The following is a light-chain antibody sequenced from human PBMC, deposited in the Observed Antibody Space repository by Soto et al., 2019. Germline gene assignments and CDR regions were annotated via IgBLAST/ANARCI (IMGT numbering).Light chain of an antibody. CDR1: SSDVGSYNL. J-gene: IGLJ2*01. V-gene: IGLV2-23*01. CDR3: CSYAGSSTLV. Sequence: VLTQPASVSGSPGQSITISCTGTSSDVGSYNLVSWYQQHPGKAPKLMIYEGSKRPSGVSNRFSGSKSGNTASLTISGLQAEDEADYYCCSYAGSSTLVFGGGTQLTVL. CDR2: EGS.